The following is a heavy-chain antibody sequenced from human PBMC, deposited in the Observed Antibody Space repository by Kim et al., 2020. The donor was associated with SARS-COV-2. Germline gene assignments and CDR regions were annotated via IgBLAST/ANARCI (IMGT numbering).Heavy chain of an antibody. D-gene: IGHD2-15*01. J-gene: IGHJ4*02. CDR2: YHGDSDP. V-gene: IGHV5-51*01. Sequence: YHGDSDPRYGPSFQGQVTISADKSISTAYLQWSSLKASDTAMYYCARIGDYWGQGTLVTVSS. CDR3: ARIGDY.